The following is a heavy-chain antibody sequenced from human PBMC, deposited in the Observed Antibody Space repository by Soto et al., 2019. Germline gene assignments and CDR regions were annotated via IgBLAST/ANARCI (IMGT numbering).Heavy chain of an antibody. D-gene: IGHD3-9*01. J-gene: IGHJ5*02. V-gene: IGHV6-1*01. Sequence: SQTLSLTCVIFGDSVPSNSAAWNWIRQSPSRGLKWLGRTYYRSKWYNDYAVSVKSRITINPDTSKNQFSLQLNSVTPEDTAVYYCARGEKLRYFDWLLIDNWFDPWGQGTLVTVSS. CDR2: TYYRSKWYN. CDR1: GDSVPSNSAA. CDR3: ARGEKLRYFDWLLIDNWFDP.